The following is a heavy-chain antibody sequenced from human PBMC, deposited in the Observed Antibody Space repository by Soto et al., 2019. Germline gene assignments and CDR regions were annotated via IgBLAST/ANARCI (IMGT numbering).Heavy chain of an antibody. CDR2: ISSSSSYI. V-gene: IGHV3-21*01. D-gene: IGHD3-10*01. CDR3: ARDWFERNAFDI. J-gene: IGHJ3*02. CDR1: GSTFSIYS. Sequence: GSLLPSCAASGSTFSIYSMNWVRQALGKGLEWVSSISSSSSYIYYADSVKGRFTISRDNAKSSLYLQMNSLRAEDTAVYYCARDWFERNAFDIWGQGTMVTVSS.